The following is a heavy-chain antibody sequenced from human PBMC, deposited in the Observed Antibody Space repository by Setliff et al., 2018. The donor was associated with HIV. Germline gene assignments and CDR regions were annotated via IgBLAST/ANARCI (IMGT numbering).Heavy chain of an antibody. Sequence: PSETLSLTCTVSGGSISSYYWSWIRQPPGKGLEWIGHIYIGSTNYNPSLKSRVTIQIDRSNNHFSLNLRSATTADTAVYFCARDHELGAFDLWGQGTMVTVSS. V-gene: IGHV4-59*01. D-gene: IGHD1-26*01. CDR3: ARDHELGAFDL. CDR1: GGSISSYY. J-gene: IGHJ3*01. CDR2: IYIGST.